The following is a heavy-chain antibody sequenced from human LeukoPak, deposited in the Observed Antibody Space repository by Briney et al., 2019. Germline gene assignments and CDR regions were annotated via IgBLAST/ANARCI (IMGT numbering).Heavy chain of an antibody. CDR2: MRRDGNEI. CDR1: GFTFSTYW. Sequence: GGSLRLSCSASGFTFSTYWMSWVRQAPGKGLEWVANMRRDGNEIYYLDSVRGRFTISRDNAKNSLYLQMSNLRAEDTAIYYCAGRTFGGESPAFDYWGQGTLVTVSS. CDR3: AGRTFGGESPAFDY. J-gene: IGHJ4*02. V-gene: IGHV3-7*03. D-gene: IGHD2-21*01.